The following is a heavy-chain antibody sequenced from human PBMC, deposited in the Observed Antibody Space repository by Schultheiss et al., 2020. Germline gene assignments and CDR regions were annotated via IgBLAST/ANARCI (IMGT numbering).Heavy chain of an antibody. Sequence: GGSLRLSCAASGFTFSSYGMHWVRQAPGKGLEWVAVISYDGSNKYYADSVKGRFTIFRDNSKNTLYLQMNSLRAEDTAVYYCAKNSRLNYWGQGTLVTVSS. CDR1: GFTFSSYG. CDR3: AKNSRLNY. J-gene: IGHJ4*02. D-gene: IGHD6-13*01. CDR2: ISYDGSNK. V-gene: IGHV3-30*18.